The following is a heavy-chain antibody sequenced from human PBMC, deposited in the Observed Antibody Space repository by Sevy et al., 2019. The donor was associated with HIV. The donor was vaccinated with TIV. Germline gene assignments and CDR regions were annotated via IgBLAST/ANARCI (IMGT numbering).Heavy chain of an antibody. CDR3: ARGPRDIVVVPAAPGDPGRGGMDV. D-gene: IGHD2-2*01. CDR2: ISSSSSYI. CDR1: GFTFSSYS. Sequence: GSLRLSCAASGFTFSSYSMNWVRQAPGKGLEWVSSISSSSSYIYYADSVKGRFTISRDNAKNSLYLQMNSLRAEDTAVYYCARGPRDIVVVPAAPGDPGRGGMDVWGQGTTVTVSS. J-gene: IGHJ6*02. V-gene: IGHV3-21*01.